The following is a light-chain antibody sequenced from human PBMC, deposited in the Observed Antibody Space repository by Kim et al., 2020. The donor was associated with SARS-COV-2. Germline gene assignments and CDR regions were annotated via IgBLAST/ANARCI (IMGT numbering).Light chain of an antibody. CDR2: GAS. Sequence: SPRGRAPPSCRISRSVSGSSLAWYQQKPGQAPRLLIYGASTRATGIPDRFSGSGSGTDFTLTISRLEPEDFAVYSCQQYGTSPCTFGQGTKVDIK. CDR3: QQYGTSPCT. V-gene: IGKV3-20*01. J-gene: IGKJ1*01. CDR1: RSVSGSS.